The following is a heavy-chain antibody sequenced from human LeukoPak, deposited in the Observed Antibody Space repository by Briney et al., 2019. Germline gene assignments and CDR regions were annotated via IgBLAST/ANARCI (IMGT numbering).Heavy chain of an antibody. V-gene: IGHV1-2*02. CDR3: ARDSYGGNWSLGY. D-gene: IGHD4-23*01. CDR1: GFTFTGYY. J-gene: IGHJ4*02. Sequence: ASMKLSCKASGFTFTGYYFHWVRQAPGQGLVWMGWVNPNTGGTNYAQMFQGRVTMTRDTSISTAYMELSRLTSDDTAVYYCARDSYGGNWSLGYWGQGTLVTVSS. CDR2: VNPNTGGT.